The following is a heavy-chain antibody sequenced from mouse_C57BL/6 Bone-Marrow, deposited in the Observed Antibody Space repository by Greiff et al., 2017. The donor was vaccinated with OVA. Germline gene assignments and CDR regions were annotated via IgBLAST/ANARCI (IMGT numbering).Heavy chain of an antibody. V-gene: IGHV1-42*01. CDR2: INPSTGGT. Sequence: EVQLQQSGPELVKPGASVKISCKASGYSFTGYYMNWVKQSPEKSLEWIGEINPSTGGTTYNQKFKAKATLTVDKSSSTAYMQLNSLTSEDSAVYYCARYFDVWGTGTTVTVSS. J-gene: IGHJ1*03. CDR1: GYSFTGYY. CDR3: ARYFDV.